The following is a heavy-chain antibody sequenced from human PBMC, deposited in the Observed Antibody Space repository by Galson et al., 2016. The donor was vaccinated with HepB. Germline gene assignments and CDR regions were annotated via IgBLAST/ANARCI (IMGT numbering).Heavy chain of an antibody. V-gene: IGHV3-74*01. Sequence: SLRLSCAVSGLTFSTSWMHWVRQAPGEGLVWVSRMSGDGGVTDYADSVKGRFTISRDNAKNTLYLQMNSLRAEDTALYYCARRIGGRGYFDFWGQGALVTVSS. J-gene: IGHJ4*02. CDR1: GLTFSTSW. D-gene: IGHD3-10*01. CDR2: MSGDGGVT. CDR3: ARRIGGRGYFDF.